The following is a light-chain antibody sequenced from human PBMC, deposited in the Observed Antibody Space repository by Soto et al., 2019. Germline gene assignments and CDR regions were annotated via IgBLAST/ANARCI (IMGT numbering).Light chain of an antibody. CDR3: QQYNSPWT. CDR2: DAS. CDR1: ESISSW. V-gene: IGKV1-5*01. J-gene: IGKJ1*01. Sequence: DIQMTQSPSTLSASVGDRVTITCWASESISSWLAWYQQKPGKAPKLLIYDASSLKSGVPSRFSGSGAGTEFTLTISSLQADDFATYYCQQYNSPWTFGQGTEVEIK.